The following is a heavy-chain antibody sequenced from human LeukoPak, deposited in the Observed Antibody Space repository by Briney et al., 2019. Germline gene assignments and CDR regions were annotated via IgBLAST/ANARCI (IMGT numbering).Heavy chain of an antibody. D-gene: IGHD3-22*01. J-gene: IGHJ4*02. CDR1: GFPVSSYA. V-gene: IGHV3-23*01. CDR2: ISGSGGST. CDR3: AKIRGGYYDSSGQGNYFDY. Sequence: GGSLRLSGAASGFPVSSYAMSWVRQAPGKGLKWVSAISGSGGSTYYADSVKGRFTISRDNSKNTLYLQMNSLRAEDTAVYYCAKIRGGYYDSSGQGNYFDYWGQGTLVTVSS.